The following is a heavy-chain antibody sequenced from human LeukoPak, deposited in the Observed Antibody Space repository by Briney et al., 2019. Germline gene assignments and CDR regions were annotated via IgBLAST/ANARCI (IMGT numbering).Heavy chain of an antibody. V-gene: IGHV3-30*02. D-gene: IGHD2-2*02. J-gene: IGHJ6*03. CDR2: IRYDGSNK. CDR1: GFTFSSYG. Sequence: GGSLRLSCAASGFTFSSYGMHWVRQAPGKGLEWVAFIRYDGSNKYYADSVKGRFTISRDNSKNTLYLQMNSLRAEDTAVYYCAKDKGLIRYLPWYMDVRGKGTTVTVSS. CDR3: AKDKGLIRYLPWYMDV.